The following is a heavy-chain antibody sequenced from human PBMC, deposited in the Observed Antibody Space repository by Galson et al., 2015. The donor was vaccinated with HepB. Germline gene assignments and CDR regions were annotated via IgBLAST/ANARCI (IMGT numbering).Heavy chain of an antibody. D-gene: IGHD1-26*01. CDR3: ATATDSRDYYYYYGMDV. CDR1: GYTLTELS. J-gene: IGHJ6*02. CDR2: FDPEDGET. Sequence: SVKVSCKVSGYTLTELSMHWVRQAPGKGLEWMGGFDPEDGETIYAQKFQGRVTMTEDTSTDTAYMELSSLRSEDTAVYYCATATDSRDYYYYYGMDVWGQGTTVTVSS. V-gene: IGHV1-24*01.